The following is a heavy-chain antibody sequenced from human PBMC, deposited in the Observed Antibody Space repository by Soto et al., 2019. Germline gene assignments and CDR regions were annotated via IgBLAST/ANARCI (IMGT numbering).Heavy chain of an antibody. V-gene: IGHV3-23*01. CDR2: ISGSGGST. D-gene: IGHD6-13*01. CDR1: GFTFSSYA. CDR3: AKDTAAAAGTLDACDI. J-gene: IGHJ3*02. Sequence: GGSLRLSCAASGFTFSSYAVSWVRQAPGKGLEWVSAISGSGGSTYYADSVKGRFTISRDNSKNTLYLQMNSLRAEDTAVYYCAKDTAAAAGTLDACDIWGQGTMVTVSS.